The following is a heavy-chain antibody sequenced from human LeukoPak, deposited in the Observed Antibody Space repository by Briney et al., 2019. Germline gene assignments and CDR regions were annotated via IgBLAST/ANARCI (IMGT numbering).Heavy chain of an antibody. CDR2: ISTSSTYT. CDR1: GFTVSSNY. Sequence: GGSLRLSCAASGFTVSSNYMSWVRQAPGKGLEWVSYISTSSTYTNYADSVKGRFTISRDNAKNSLYLQMDSLRAEDTAVYYCARGRCGSSSCPPGNYFDYWGQGILVTVSS. V-gene: IGHV3-11*05. J-gene: IGHJ4*02. CDR3: ARGRCGSSSCPPGNYFDY. D-gene: IGHD2-2*01.